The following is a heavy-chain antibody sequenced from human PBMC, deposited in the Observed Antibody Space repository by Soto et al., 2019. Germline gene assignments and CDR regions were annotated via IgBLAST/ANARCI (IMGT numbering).Heavy chain of an antibody. CDR1: GYTFTYRY. D-gene: IGHD2-2*01. V-gene: IGHV1-45*02. CDR2: ITPFNGNT. CDR3: ATAHVRYCSSTSCYVLNY. J-gene: IGHJ4*02. Sequence: SVKVSCKASGYTFTYRYLHWVRQAPGQALEWMGWITPFNGNTNYAQKFQDRVTITRDRSMSTAYMELSSLRSEDTAMFYCATAHVRYCSSTSCYVLNYWGQGTLVTVSS.